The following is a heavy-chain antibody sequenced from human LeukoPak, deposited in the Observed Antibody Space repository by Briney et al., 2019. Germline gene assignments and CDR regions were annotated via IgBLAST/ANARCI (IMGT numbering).Heavy chain of an antibody. V-gene: IGHV3-9*01. CDR1: RFTFDDYA. D-gene: IGHD2-15*01. CDR2: ISWNSGSI. CDR3: AKEGWVAGVNWYDP. J-gene: IGHJ5*02. Sequence: SGRSLRLSCAASRFTFDDYAMHWVRQAPGKGLEWVSGISWNSGSIGYADSVKGRFTISRDNAKNSLYLQMNSLRAEDTALYYCAKEGWVAGVNWYDPWGQGTLVTVSS.